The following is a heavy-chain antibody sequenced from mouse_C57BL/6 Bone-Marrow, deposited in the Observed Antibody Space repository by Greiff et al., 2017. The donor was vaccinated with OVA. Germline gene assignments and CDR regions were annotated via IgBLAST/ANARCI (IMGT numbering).Heavy chain of an antibody. V-gene: IGHV1-82*01. D-gene: IGHD1-1*01. CDR1: GYAFSSSW. CDR2: IYPGDGDT. J-gene: IGHJ2*01. Sequence: QVQLQQSGPELVKPGASVKISCKASGYAFSSSWMNWVKQRPGKGLEWIGRIYPGDGDTNYNGKFKGKATLTADKSSSTAYMQLSSLTSEDSAVYFCAIITTVVVSDYWGQGTTLTVSS. CDR3: AIITTVVVSDY.